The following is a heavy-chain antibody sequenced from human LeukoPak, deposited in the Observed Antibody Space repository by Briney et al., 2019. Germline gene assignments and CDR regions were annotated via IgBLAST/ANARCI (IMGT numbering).Heavy chain of an antibody. CDR1: GFTFSSYG. CDR2: IWFDGKNE. J-gene: IGHJ4*02. Sequence: GGSLRLSCAASGFTFSSYGMHWVRQAPGKGLEWVADIWFDGKNEHFADSVKGRFTISRDNSKNTLYLQMNSLRAEDTAVYYCAKDLGVVVPAAIIWGQGTLVTVSS. CDR3: AKDLGVVVPAAII. V-gene: IGHV3-33*06. D-gene: IGHD2-2*02.